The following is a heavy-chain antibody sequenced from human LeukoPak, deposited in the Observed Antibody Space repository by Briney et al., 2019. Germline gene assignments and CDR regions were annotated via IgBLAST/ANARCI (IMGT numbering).Heavy chain of an antibody. D-gene: IGHD6-13*01. CDR1: LGTLWCLA. J-gene: IGHJ6*04. V-gene: IGHV1-69*06. Sequence: SVNVSCKCSLGTLWCLAISRGPQAPGQGLEWMGRIIPIFGTANYAQKFQGRVTITADKSTGTAYTALRRLRSQDQAVYYCAKDSAVYLVEQVVRLVPPLDVCGKGPTVTVSS. CDR3: AKDSAVYLVEQVVRLVPPLDV. CDR2: IIPIFGTA.